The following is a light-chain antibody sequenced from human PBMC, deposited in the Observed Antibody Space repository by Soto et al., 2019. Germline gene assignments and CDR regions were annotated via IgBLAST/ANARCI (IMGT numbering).Light chain of an antibody. CDR1: NIGSKS. CDR2: DDS. V-gene: IGLV3-21*02. Sequence: SYELAQSPSVSVAPGQTARIACGGNNIGSKSVHWYQQKAGQAPALVVFDDSDRPSGIPERFSGSNSGNTATLTIIRVEAGDEADYYCQVCDGGCYDVVFGGGTNLTVL. J-gene: IGLJ2*01. CDR3: QVCDGGCYDVV.